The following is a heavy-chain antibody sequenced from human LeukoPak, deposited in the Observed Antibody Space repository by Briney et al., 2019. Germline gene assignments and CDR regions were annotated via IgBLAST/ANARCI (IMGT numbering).Heavy chain of an antibody. CDR2: ITLDGIST. CDR1: GFPFRSYA. J-gene: IGHJ6*04. CDR3: AREESDIVLSTMDV. D-gene: IGHD2-8*01. V-gene: IGHV3-64*01. Sequence: GGSLRLSCAASGFPFRSYAMHWVRQAPGKGLEYVSAITLDGISTYYANSVKGRFTISRDNSKNTLYLQMGSLRAEDMAVYYCAREESDIVLSTMDVWGKGTTVTVSS.